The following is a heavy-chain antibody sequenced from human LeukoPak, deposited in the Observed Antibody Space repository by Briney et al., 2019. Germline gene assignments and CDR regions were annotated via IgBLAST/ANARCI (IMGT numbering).Heavy chain of an antibody. D-gene: IGHD3-22*01. V-gene: IGHV4-34*01. Sequence: SETLSLTCAVYGGSFSGYYWSWIRQPPGKGLEWIGEINHSGSTNYNPSLKSRVTISVDTSKNQFSLKLSSVAAADTAVYYCASAYYYDSSGYSHPFDYWGQGTLVTVSS. CDR3: ASAYYYDSSGYSHPFDY. CDR1: GGSFSGYY. J-gene: IGHJ4*02. CDR2: INHSGST.